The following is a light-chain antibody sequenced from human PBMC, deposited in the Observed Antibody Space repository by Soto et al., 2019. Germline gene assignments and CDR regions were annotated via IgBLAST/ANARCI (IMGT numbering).Light chain of an antibody. V-gene: IGKV1-5*03. J-gene: IGKJ4*01. CDR2: KAS. CDR3: QHYNSYPLT. CDR1: QSISSW. Sequence: DLQMTQSPSTLSASVGDRVTITCRASQSISSWLAWYQQKPGKAPKVLIYKASSLETGVPSRFSGSGSGTEFTLTITSLQPDDSATYYCQHYNSYPLTFGGGTKVEI.